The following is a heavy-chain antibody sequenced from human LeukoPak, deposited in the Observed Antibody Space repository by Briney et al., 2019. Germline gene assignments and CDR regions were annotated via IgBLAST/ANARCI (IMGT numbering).Heavy chain of an antibody. CDR3: ARSYYYGSGSYSFDI. CDR2: IYYSGST. CDR1: GGSVSSGSYY. J-gene: IGHJ3*02. V-gene: IGHV4-61*01. D-gene: IGHD3-10*01. Sequence: RSETLSLTCTVSGGSVSSGSYYWSWIRQPPGKGLEWIGYIYYSGSTNYNPSLKSRVTISVDTSKNQFSLKLSSVTAADTAVYYCARSYYYGSGSYSFDIWGQGTMVTVSS.